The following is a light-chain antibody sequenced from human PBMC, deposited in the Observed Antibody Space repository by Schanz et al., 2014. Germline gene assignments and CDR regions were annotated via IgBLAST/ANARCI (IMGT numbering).Light chain of an antibody. V-gene: IGLV2-14*02. CDR1: SSDVGSYNL. Sequence: QSALTQPASVSGSPGQSITISCTGTSSDVGSYNLVSWYQQHPGKAPKLMIYEGSKRPSGVSNRFSGSKSGNTASLTVSGLQAEDEADYYCSSYVGSNNLGVFGGGTKLTVL. CDR3: SSYVGSNNLGV. CDR2: EGS. J-gene: IGLJ3*02.